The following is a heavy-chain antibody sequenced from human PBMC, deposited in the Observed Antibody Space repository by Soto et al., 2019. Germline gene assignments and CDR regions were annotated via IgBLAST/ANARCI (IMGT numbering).Heavy chain of an antibody. V-gene: IGHV4-39*01. Sequence: SETLSLTCTVSGGSISSSSYYWGWIRQPPGNGLEWIGSIYYSGSTYYNPSLKSRVTISVDTSKNQFSLKLSSVTAADTAVYYCASPKIAFYNWFDPWGQGTLVTVSS. CDR2: IYYSGST. J-gene: IGHJ5*02. CDR3: ASPKIAFYNWFDP. CDR1: GGSISSSSYY. D-gene: IGHD3-3*02.